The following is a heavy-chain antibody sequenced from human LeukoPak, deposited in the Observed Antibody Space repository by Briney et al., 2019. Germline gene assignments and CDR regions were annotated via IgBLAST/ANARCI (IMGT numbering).Heavy chain of an antibody. CDR3: ARQLGYCSGGSCYGGGNWFDP. V-gene: IGHV4-4*09. J-gene: IGHJ5*02. CDR1: GGSISSYY. D-gene: IGHD2-15*01. Sequence: SETLSLTCTVSGGSISSYYWSWIRQPPGKGLEWIGYIYTSGSTNYNPSLKSRVTISVDTSKNQFSLKLSSVTVADTAVYYCARQLGYCSGGSCYGGGNWFDPWGQGTLVTVSS. CDR2: IYTSGST.